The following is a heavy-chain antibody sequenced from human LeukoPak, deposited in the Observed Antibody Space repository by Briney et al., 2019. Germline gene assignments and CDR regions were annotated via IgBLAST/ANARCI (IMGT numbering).Heavy chain of an antibody. D-gene: IGHD3-16*01. CDR2: ISYDGSNK. V-gene: IGHV3-30*18. J-gene: IGHJ4*02. CDR3: AKDLLGSVDY. CDR1: GFTFSSYG. Sequence: PGGSLRLSCAVSGFTFSSYGMHWVRQAPGKGLEWVAVISYDGSNKYYADSVKGRFTISRDNSKNTLYLQMNSLRAEDTAVYYCAKDLLGSVDYWGQGTLVTVSS.